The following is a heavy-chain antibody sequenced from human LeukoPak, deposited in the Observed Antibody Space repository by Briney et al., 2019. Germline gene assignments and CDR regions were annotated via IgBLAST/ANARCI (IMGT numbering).Heavy chain of an antibody. CDR3: ARQTKYYDILTGYFPYYFDY. V-gene: IGHV4-39*01. Sequence: SETLSLTCTVSGGSISSSSYYWGWIRQPPGKGLEWIGSIYYSGSTYYNPSLKSRVTISVDTSKNQFSLKLSFVTAADTAVYYCARQTKYYDILTGYFPYYFDYWGQGTLVTVSS. J-gene: IGHJ4*02. CDR2: IYYSGST. D-gene: IGHD3-9*01. CDR1: GGSISSSSYY.